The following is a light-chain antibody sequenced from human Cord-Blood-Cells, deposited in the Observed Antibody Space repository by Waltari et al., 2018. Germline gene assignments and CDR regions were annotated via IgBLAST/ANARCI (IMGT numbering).Light chain of an antibody. CDR3: CSYAGSSTFYV. CDR1: SSDVGSYNL. Sequence: QSALTQPASVSGSPGQSTTISCTGTSSDVGSYNLVSWYQQHPGKAPKLMIYEGSKRPSGFSNRFSGSKSGNTASLTISVLQAEDEADYYCCSYAGSSTFYVFGTGTKVTVL. J-gene: IGLJ1*01. V-gene: IGLV2-23*01. CDR2: EGS.